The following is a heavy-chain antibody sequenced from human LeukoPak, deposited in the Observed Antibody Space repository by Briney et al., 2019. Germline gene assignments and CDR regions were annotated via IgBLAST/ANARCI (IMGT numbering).Heavy chain of an antibody. V-gene: IGHV3-33*01. J-gene: IGHJ4*02. Sequence: GKSLRLSCAASGFTFSSFGMHWVRQAPGKGLEWVAFMWFPVRNNSYSDAVKGRFTISRDNSKNTVYLEMNNLRADDTAVYYCARDGPYRYYFDYWGQGTLVTVSS. CDR2: MWFPVRNN. CDR1: GFTFSSFG. CDR3: ARDGPYRYYFDY.